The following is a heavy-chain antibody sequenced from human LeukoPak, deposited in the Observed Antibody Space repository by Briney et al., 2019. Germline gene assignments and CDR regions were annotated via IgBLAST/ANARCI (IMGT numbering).Heavy chain of an antibody. D-gene: IGHD4-23*01. CDR2: IYPGDSDT. Sequence: PGESLKISCQASGYTFTNYWIGWVRQMPGKGLEWMGIIYPGDSDTKYSPSFQGQVTMSADKSIRTAYLQWSSLKASDTAMYYCARRKLTPKRFFDYWGQGTLVTVSS. V-gene: IGHV5-51*01. CDR1: GYTFTNYW. J-gene: IGHJ4*02. CDR3: ARRKLTPKRFFDY.